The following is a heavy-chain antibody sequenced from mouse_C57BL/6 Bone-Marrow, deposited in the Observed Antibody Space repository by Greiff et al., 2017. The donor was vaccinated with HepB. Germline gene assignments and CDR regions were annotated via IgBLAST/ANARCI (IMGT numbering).Heavy chain of an antibody. V-gene: IGHV14-4*01. J-gene: IGHJ4*01. CDR3: TTDYSNYLYYAMDY. D-gene: IGHD2-5*01. CDR2: IDPENGDT. CDR1: GFNIKDDY. Sequence: EVKLVESGAELVRPGASVKLSCTASGFNIKDDYMHWVKQRPEQGLEWIGWIDPENGDTEYASKFQGKATITADTSSNTAYLQLSSLTSEDTAVYYCTTDYSNYLYYAMDYWGQGTSVTVSS.